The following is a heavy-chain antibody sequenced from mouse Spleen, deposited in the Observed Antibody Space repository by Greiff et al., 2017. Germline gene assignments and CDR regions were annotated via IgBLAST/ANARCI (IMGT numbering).Heavy chain of an antibody. D-gene: IGHD2-1*01. J-gene: IGHJ1*01. CDR2: IHPNSGST. V-gene: IGHV1-64*01. CDR3: ASLYGNYWYFDV. Sequence: VQLQQSGAELVKPGASVKLSCKASGYTFTSYWMHWVKQRPGQGLEWIGMIHPNSGSTNYNEKFKSKATLTVDKSSSTAYMQLSSLTSEDSAVYYCASLYGNYWYFDVWGAGTTVTVSS. CDR1: GYTFTSYW.